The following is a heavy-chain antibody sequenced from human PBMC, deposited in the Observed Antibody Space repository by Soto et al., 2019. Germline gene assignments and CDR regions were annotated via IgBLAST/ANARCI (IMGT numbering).Heavy chain of an antibody. CDR3: ARTPAGGGSPL. V-gene: IGHV1-18*01. CDR2: ISAYNGNT. J-gene: IGHJ4*02. D-gene: IGHD1-26*01. Sequence: QVQLVQSGAEMKKPGASVKVSCKASGYTFPSYGISWVRQAPGQGLEWMGWISAYNGNTHFAQKFQGRVTMTTDTSTTTAYMELRSLRSDDTAVYYCARTPAGGGSPLWGQGTRVTVSS. CDR1: GYTFPSYG.